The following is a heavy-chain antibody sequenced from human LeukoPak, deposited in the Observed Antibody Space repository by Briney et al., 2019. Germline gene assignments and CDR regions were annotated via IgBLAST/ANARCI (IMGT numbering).Heavy chain of an antibody. CDR1: GFTFSSYS. CDR3: AKLKQWQPQRYFFEY. D-gene: IGHD6-19*01. Sequence: PGGSLRLSCAASGFTFSSYSMSWVRQPPGKGLEWVSTFSGTSSTSYADAVKGRVTISRDNSKNTRYRQLNSLRAEHTAVYYCAKLKQWQPQRYFFEYWGQGALVTVAS. CDR2: FSGTSST. V-gene: IGHV3-23*01. J-gene: IGHJ4*02.